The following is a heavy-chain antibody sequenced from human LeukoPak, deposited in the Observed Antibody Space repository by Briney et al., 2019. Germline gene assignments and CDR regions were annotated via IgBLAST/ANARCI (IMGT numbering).Heavy chain of an antibody. CDR2: IYTSGST. Sequence: PSETLSLTCTGSGGPISSGSYYWSWIRQPAGKVLEWIGRIYTSGSTNYNPSLKSRVTISVDTSKNQFSLKLTSVTAADTAVYYCARGGYYGSGNDFRFDPWRQGTLVTVSS. CDR1: GGPISSGSYY. V-gene: IGHV4-61*02. J-gene: IGHJ5*02. CDR3: ARGGYYGSGNDFRFDP. D-gene: IGHD3-10*01.